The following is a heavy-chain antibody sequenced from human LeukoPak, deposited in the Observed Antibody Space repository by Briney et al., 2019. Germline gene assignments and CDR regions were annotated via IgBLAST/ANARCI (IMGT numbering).Heavy chain of an antibody. Sequence: SVKVSCKASGGTFSSYAISWVRQAPGQGLEWMGRIIPTLGIANYAQKFQGRVTITADKSTSTAYMELSSLRSEDTAVYYCARFTGYSGPEIGGYYFDYWGQGTLVTVSS. CDR2: IIPTLGIA. CDR3: ARFTGYSGPEIGGYYFDY. CDR1: GGTFSSYA. V-gene: IGHV1-69*04. D-gene: IGHD5-18*01. J-gene: IGHJ4*02.